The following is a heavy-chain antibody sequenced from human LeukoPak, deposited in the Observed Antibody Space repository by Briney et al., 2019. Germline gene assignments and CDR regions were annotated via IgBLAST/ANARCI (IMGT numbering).Heavy chain of an antibody. CDR2: IYYSGST. D-gene: IGHD6-13*01. J-gene: IGHJ5*02. V-gene: IGHV4-59*01. CDR3: AGWYSSSWYGYNWFDP. CDR1: GGSISSYY. Sequence: SETLSLTCTVSGGSISSYYWSWIRQPPGKGLEGIGYIYYSGSTNYNPPLKSRVTISVDTSKNQFSLKLSSVTAADTAVYYCAGWYSSSWYGYNWFDPWGQGTLVTVSS.